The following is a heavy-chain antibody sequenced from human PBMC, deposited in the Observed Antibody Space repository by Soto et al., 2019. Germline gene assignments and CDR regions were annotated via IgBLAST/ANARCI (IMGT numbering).Heavy chain of an antibody. CDR2: ISNSGTTI. CDR3: ARANYDILTGYSDY. J-gene: IGHJ4*02. CDR1: GFTFSDFY. D-gene: IGHD3-9*01. Sequence: GGSLRLSCAASGFTFSDFYMTWIRQAPGKGLEWLSYISNSGTTIYYSDSVKGRFTISRDNAKKSLYLQMNSLRAEDTAIYYCARANYDILTGYSDYWGQGTLVTVSS. V-gene: IGHV3-11*01.